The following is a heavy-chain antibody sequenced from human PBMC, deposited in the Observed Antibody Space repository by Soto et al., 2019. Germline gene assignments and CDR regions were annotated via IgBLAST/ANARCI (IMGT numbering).Heavy chain of an antibody. CDR2: INNRGDDI. D-gene: IGHD2-21*02. CDR3: ARDMSYGDSGRNWSDP. V-gene: IGHV3-11*01. Sequence: QLQLVESGGGLVKPGGSLRLSCAASGFTFNDFYMIWFRQAPGRGLEWLAYINNRGDDIYYADSVRGRFTISRDNGKNSLYLKMNSLRVEDTALYFCARDMSYGDSGRNWSDPGGQGTPVTVSA. CDR1: GFTFNDFY. J-gene: IGHJ5*02.